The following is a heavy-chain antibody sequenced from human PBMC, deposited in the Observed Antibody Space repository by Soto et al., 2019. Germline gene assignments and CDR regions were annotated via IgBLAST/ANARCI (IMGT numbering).Heavy chain of an antibody. CDR3: VKVLSARYNSTKAFGV. CDR1: GFTFSNYA. CDR2: ITSNGGST. Sequence: GGSLRLSCSASGFTFSNYAMHWVRQAPGKGLEYVSAITSNGGSTYYPDSMNGRFTIFRDNSENTLYLQMSSLRVVDTAFYYWVKVLSARYNSTKAFGVWGQGSLVPVSS. J-gene: IGHJ3*01. D-gene: IGHD2-2*02. V-gene: IGHV3-64D*06.